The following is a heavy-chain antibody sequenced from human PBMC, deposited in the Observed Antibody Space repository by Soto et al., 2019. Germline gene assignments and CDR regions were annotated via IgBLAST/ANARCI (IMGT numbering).Heavy chain of an antibody. D-gene: IGHD5-18*01. CDR3: ARRVTIEYYMDA. V-gene: IGHV4-34*01. J-gene: IGHJ6*03. CDR1: GGSFDDFY. CDR2: VNHNGGT. Sequence: SETLSLTCAVYGGSFDDFYWTWIRQPPGKGLEWIGEVNHNGGTNHNPSLKSRVTISVDTSKKQSSLKLNSVTAADTAVYYCARRVTIEYYMDAWGKGTPVTVSS.